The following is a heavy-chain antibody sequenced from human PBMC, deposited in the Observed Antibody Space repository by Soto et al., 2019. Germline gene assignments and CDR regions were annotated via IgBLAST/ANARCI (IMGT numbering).Heavy chain of an antibody. Sequence: QVQLQESGPGLVKPSETLSLTCAVSGDSISSYYCMWIRQPPGKGLESIGYLYYGRSANYNPSLKNRVTVSVDTSTNQCSLTLGSMTATQTAVYYYVLRSMAVVPEYWGQGTLVTVSS. CDR3: VLRSMAVVPEY. J-gene: IGHJ4*02. CDR2: LYYGRSA. D-gene: IGHD3-22*01. CDR1: GDSISSYY. V-gene: IGHV4-59*01.